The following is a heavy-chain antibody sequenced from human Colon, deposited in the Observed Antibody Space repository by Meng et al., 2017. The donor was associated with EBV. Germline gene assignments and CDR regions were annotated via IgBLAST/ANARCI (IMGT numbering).Heavy chain of an antibody. Sequence: QVQRQESGPGLVKPSQTLSLTCTVSGGSVSSGGYYWTWIRQHPGKGLEWFGHIYYSGSTFYNPSLKRRVIISIDTSKNQFSLNLTSVTAADTAVYYCARVSSGWDYFDYWGQGTLVTVS. J-gene: IGHJ4*02. CDR2: IYYSGST. D-gene: IGHD6-19*01. CDR3: ARVSSGWDYFDY. CDR1: GGSVSSGGYY. V-gene: IGHV4-31*03.